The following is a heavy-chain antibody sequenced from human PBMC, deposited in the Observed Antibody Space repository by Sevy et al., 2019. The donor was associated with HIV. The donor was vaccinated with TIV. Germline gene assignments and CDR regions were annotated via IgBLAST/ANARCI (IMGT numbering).Heavy chain of an antibody. Sequence: GGSLRLSCAGSGFSFSDFYMSWIRQAPGKGLEWLSYISGTSGTIYYAASVKGRFTISRDNAKNSVYLQMNSLRDEDTAVYYCARVVLYYDANYCDYWGQGALVTVSS. J-gene: IGHJ4*02. CDR2: ISGTSGTI. CDR1: GFSFSDFY. CDR3: ARVVLYYDANYCDY. D-gene: IGHD3-22*01. V-gene: IGHV3-11*04.